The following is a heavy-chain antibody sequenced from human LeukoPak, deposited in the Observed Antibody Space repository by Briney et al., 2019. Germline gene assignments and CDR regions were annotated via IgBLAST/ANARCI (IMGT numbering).Heavy chain of an antibody. Sequence: QTGGSLILSCAASGFSFSSDWMNWVRQAPGKGLEWVANINQDGSKKYYVDSAKGRFTISRDNAKNSLYLQMNSLRAEDTAVYYCARDPDILTGVAYDFWGQGTMVTVSS. D-gene: IGHD3-9*01. V-gene: IGHV3-7*05. CDR1: GFSFSSDW. CDR2: INQDGSKK. J-gene: IGHJ3*01. CDR3: ARDPDILTGVAYDF.